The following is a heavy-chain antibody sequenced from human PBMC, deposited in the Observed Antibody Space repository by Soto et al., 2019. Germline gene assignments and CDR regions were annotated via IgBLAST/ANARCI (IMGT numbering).Heavy chain of an antibody. CDR3: ARDQGPSSGWYGGYYYGMDV. Sequence: GGSLRLSFAASGFTFSSYWMSWVRQATGKWLEWVANIKQDGSEKYYVDSVKGRFTISRDNAKNSLYLQMNSLRAEDTAVYYCARDQGPSSGWYGGYYYGMDVWGQGTTVTVSS. J-gene: IGHJ6*02. CDR1: GFTFSSYW. CDR2: IKQDGSEK. D-gene: IGHD6-19*01. V-gene: IGHV3-7*01.